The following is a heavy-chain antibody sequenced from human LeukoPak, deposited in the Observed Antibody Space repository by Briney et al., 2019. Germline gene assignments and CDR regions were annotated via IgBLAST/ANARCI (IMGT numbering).Heavy chain of an antibody. CDR1: GVSISSYY. V-gene: IGHV4-59*01. CDR3: ATSYSSGWYSFDY. D-gene: IGHD6-19*01. J-gene: IGHJ4*02. Sequence: PSETLSLTCTVSGVSISSYYWSWIRQPPGKGLEWIAYIYYSGSTNYNPSLKSRVTISVDTSKNQFSLKLSSVTAADTAVYYCATSYSSGWYSFDYWGQGTLVTVPS. CDR2: IYYSGST.